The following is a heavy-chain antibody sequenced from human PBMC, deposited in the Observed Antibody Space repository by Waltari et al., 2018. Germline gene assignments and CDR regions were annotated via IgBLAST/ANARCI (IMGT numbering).Heavy chain of an antibody. V-gene: IGHV4-39*07. J-gene: IGHJ6*02. CDR3: ALTPWACNGPVCFFQQSYYTLDV. Sequence: QLHLQMSGPGLVKPSATRYRSCPDCGGCISETLYYSAWLRQPPGKGLEWIGTIYHSGTTYYNPSLQSRISISMDTSKNQFSLKMYSVTAADTAFYYCALTPWACNGPVCFFQQSYYTLDVWGHGTTVIVSS. CDR1: GGCISETLYY. CDR2: IYHSGTT. D-gene: IGHD2-8*01.